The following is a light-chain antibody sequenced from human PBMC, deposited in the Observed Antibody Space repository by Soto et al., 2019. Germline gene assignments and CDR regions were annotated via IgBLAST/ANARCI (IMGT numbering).Light chain of an antibody. J-gene: IGLJ2*01. CDR3: SSYTSSSTSVV. Sequence: QSALTQPPSVSGSPGQSVTISCTGTSSDVGIYNRVSWYQQPPGTAPKLMIYEVSNRPSGVPDRFSGSKSGNTASLTISGLQAEDEADYYCSSYTSSSTSVVFGEGTKLTVL. CDR1: SSDVGIYNR. V-gene: IGLV2-18*02. CDR2: EVS.